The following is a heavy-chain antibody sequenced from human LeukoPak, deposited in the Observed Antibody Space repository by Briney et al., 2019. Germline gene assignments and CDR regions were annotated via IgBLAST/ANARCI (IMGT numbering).Heavy chain of an antibody. D-gene: IGHD3-16*02. J-gene: IGHJ5*02. CDR3: ARESGGYHYNWFDP. CDR2: IYTSGST. Sequence: PSETLSLTCTVSGGSISSYYWSWIRQPAGKGLGWIGRIYTSGSTNYNPSLKSRVTMSVDTSKNQFSLKLSSVTAADTAVYYCARESGGYHYNWFDPWGQGTLVTVSS. V-gene: IGHV4-4*07. CDR1: GGSISSYY.